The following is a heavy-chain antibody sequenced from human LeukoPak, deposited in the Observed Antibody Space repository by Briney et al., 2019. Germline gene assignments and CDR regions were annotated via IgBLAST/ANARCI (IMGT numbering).Heavy chain of an antibody. Sequence: PGGSLRLSCAAYGSTFRTYDMTWARQAPGKGLEWISVISGSGAGTYYAESVKGRFTISRDTSKNTLYLQMNSLRAEDTAVYYCAKTVGGTYVDDFWGQGTLVTVSS. CDR3: AKTVGGTYVDDF. D-gene: IGHD1-26*01. CDR2: ISGSGAGT. V-gene: IGHV3-23*01. J-gene: IGHJ4*02. CDR1: GSTFRTYD.